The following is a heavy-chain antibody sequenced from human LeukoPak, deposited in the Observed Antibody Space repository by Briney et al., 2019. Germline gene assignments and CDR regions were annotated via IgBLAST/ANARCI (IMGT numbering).Heavy chain of an antibody. D-gene: IGHD6-19*01. J-gene: IGHJ4*02. CDR3: ARAQWSLDY. V-gene: IGHV4-34*01. CDR1: GGSFSGYY. Sequence: PSETLSLTCAVYGGSFSGYYWSWIRQPPGKGLEWIREINHSGSTNYNPSLKSRVTISVDKSKNQFSLKLSSVTAADTAVYYCARAQWSLDYWGQGTLVTVSS. CDR2: INHSGST.